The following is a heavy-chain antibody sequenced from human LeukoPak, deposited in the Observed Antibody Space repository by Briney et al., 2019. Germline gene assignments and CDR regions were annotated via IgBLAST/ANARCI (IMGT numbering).Heavy chain of an antibody. V-gene: IGHV3-49*04. J-gene: IGHJ4*02. Sequence: PGGSLRLSCTASGFTFGDYAMSWVRQAPGKGLEWVGFIRSKAYGGTIEYAASVKGTFTISRDDSKSIAYLQMNSLQTEDTAVYYCTTTVVVPAAIRGVIDYWGQGTLVTVSS. CDR3: TTTVVVPAAIRGVIDY. D-gene: IGHD2-2*02. CDR2: IRSKAYGGTI. CDR1: GFTFGDYA.